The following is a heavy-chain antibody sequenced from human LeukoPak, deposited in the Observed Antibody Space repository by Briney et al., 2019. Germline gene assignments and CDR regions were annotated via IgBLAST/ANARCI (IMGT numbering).Heavy chain of an antibody. CDR3: ARDMGITMDGDDAFDI. Sequence: ASVKVSCKASGYTFTGYYMHWVRQAPGQGLEWMGWINPNSGGTNYAQKFQGRVTMTRDTSISTAYMELSRLRSDDTAVYYCARDMGITMDGDDAFDIWGQGTMVTVS. CDR2: INPNSGGT. D-gene: IGHD3-10*01. V-gene: IGHV1-2*02. J-gene: IGHJ3*02. CDR1: GYTFTGYY.